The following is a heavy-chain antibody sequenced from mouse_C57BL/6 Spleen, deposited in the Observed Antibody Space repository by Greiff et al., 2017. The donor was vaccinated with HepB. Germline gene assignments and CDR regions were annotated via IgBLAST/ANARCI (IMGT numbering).Heavy chain of an antibody. Sequence: EVQRVESGGDLVKPGGSLKLSCAASGFTFSSYGMSWVRQTPDKRLEWVATISSGGSYTYYPDSVKGRFTISRDNAKNTLYLQMSSLKSEDTAMYYCARHESQFAYWGQGTLVTVSA. CDR2: ISSGGSYT. J-gene: IGHJ3*01. CDR1: GFTFSSYG. V-gene: IGHV5-6*01. CDR3: ARHESQFAY.